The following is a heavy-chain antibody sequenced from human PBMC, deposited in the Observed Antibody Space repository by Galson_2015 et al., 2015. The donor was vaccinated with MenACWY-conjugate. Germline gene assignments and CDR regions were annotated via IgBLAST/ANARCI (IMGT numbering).Heavy chain of an antibody. J-gene: IGHJ4*02. CDR3: AKDLVKNYEMLTGYFSD. CDR2: ISDSGRTT. Sequence: SLRLSCAVSGFPFSSYAMTWVRQAPGKGLEWVSTISDSGRTTYYADSVQGRFTISRDNSKNKVFLQMNSLRAEDAAAYYCAKDLVKNYEMLTGYFSDWGQGA. D-gene: IGHD3-9*01. CDR1: GFPFSSYA. V-gene: IGHV3-23*01.